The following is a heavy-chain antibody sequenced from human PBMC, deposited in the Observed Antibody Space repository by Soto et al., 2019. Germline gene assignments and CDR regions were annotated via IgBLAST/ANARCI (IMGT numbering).Heavy chain of an antibody. V-gene: IGHV3-21*01. CDR1: GFTFSSYS. J-gene: IGHJ3*02. D-gene: IGHD3-22*01. CDR2: ISSSSSYI. CDR3: ASKGTMIVGDAFDI. Sequence: GGSLRLSCAASGFTFSSYSMNWVRQAPGKGLEWVSSISSSSSYIYYADSVKGRFTISRDNAKNSLYLQMNSLRAEDTAVYYCASKGTMIVGDAFDIWGQGTMVTVSS.